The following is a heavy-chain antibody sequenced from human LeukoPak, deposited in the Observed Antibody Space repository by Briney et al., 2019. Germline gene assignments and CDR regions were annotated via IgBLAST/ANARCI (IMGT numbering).Heavy chain of an antibody. D-gene: IGHD5-24*01. CDR3: ARPRGRDGYNSVVDY. V-gene: IGHV5-51*01. J-gene: IGHJ4*02. CDR1: GYSFTNSW. Sequence: GESLKISCKGSGYSFTNSWIGWVRQMPGKGLELMGIINPADSEIRYSPSFQGQVTISVDKSISTAYLQWSSLKASDTAMYYCARPRGRDGYNSVVDYWGQGTLVTVSS. CDR2: INPADSEI.